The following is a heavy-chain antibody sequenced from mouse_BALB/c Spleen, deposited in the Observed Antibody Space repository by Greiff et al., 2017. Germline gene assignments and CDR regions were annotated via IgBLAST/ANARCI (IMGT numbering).Heavy chain of an antibody. CDR3: ARHHYGYDGFDY. D-gene: IGHD2-2*01. Sequence: EVHLVESGGGLVKPGGSLKLSCAASGFAFSSYDMSWVRQTPEKRLEWVAYISSGGGSTYYPDTVKGRFTISRDNAKNTLYLQMSSLKSEDTAMYYCARHHYGYDGFDYWGQGTTLTVSS. CDR2: ISSGGGST. V-gene: IGHV5-12-1*01. J-gene: IGHJ2*01. CDR1: GFAFSSYD.